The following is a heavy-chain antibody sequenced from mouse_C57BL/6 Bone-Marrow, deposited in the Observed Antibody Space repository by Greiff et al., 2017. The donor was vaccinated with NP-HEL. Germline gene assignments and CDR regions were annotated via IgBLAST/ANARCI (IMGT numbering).Heavy chain of an antibody. CDR2: IDPETGGT. Sequence: QVQLQQSGAELVRPGASVTLSCKASGYTFTDYEMHWVKQTPVHGLEWIGAIDPETGGTAYNQKFKGRAILTADKSSSTAYMELRSLTSEDSAVYYCTPRDWDRGFDYWGQGTTLTVSS. D-gene: IGHD4-1*01. V-gene: IGHV1-15*01. CDR3: TPRDWDRGFDY. J-gene: IGHJ2*01. CDR1: GYTFTDYE.